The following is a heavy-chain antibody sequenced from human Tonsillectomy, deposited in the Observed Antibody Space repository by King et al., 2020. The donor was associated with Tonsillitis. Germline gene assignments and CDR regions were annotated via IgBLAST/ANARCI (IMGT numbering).Heavy chain of an antibody. CDR3: ARSGYGHDAFDV. V-gene: IGHV3-30*01. CDR2: ILYDGTKK. CDR1: GFTFSSYS. D-gene: IGHD5-12*01. J-gene: IGHJ3*01. Sequence: VQLVESGGGVVQPGRSLRLSCAASGFTFSSYSIHWVRQAPGKGLEWVALILYDGTKKYYADSVKGRFTISRDNSRNTMSLQMNSLTTEDTAIYFCARSGYGHDAFDVWGQGTMVIVSS.